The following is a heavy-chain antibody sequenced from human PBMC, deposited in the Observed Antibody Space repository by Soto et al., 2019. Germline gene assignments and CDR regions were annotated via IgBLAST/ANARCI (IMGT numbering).Heavy chain of an antibody. D-gene: IGHD6-19*01. V-gene: IGHV1-3*01. J-gene: IGHJ4*02. CDR2: INAGNGNT. Sequence: ASVKVSCKASGYTFTSYAMHWVRQAPGQRLEWMGWINAGNGNTKYSQKFQGRVTITRDTSASTAYMELSSLRSEDTAVCYCARGRIAVAGDFDYWGQGTLVTVSS. CDR1: GYTFTSYA. CDR3: ARGRIAVAGDFDY.